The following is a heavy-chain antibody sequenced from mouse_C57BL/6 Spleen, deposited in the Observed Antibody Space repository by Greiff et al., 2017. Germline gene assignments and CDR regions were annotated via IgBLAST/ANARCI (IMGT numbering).Heavy chain of an antibody. CDR2: ISYDGSN. V-gene: IGHV3-6*01. CDR3: ARGGDGYFYWYFDV. CDR1: GYSITSGYY. Sequence: EVQVVESGPGLVKPSQSLSLTCSVTGYSITSGYYWNWIRQFPGNKLEWMGYISYDGSNNYNPSLKNRISITRDTSKNQFFLKLNSVTTEDTATYYCARGGDGYFYWYFDVWGTGTTVTVSS. J-gene: IGHJ1*03. D-gene: IGHD2-3*01.